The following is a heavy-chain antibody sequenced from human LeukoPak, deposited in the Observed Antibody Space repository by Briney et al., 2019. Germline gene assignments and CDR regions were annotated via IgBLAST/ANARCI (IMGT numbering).Heavy chain of an antibody. J-gene: IGHJ3*02. CDR1: GYSFTSYW. V-gene: IGHV5-51*01. Sequence: GESLKISCKGSGYSFTSYWIAWVRQMPGKGLEWMGIIYPGDPDTKYSPSFQGQVTISADKSISTAYLQWNNLKASDTAMYYCARRQWLVIGAFDIWGQGTMVTVSS. CDR2: IYPGDPDT. D-gene: IGHD6-19*01. CDR3: ARRQWLVIGAFDI.